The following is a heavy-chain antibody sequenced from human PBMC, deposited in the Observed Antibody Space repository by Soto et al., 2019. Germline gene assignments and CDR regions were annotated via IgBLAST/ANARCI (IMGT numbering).Heavy chain of an antibody. CDR2: IYSGGST. Sequence: GGSLRLSCAASGFTVSSNYMSWVRQAPGKGLEWVSVIYSGGSTYYADSVKGRFTISRDNSKNTLYLQMNSLRAEDTAVYYCASEREELRYFDWGQGTLVTVS. V-gene: IGHV3-66*01. CDR1: GFTVSSNY. D-gene: IGHD3-9*01. CDR3: ASEREELRYFD. J-gene: IGHJ4*02.